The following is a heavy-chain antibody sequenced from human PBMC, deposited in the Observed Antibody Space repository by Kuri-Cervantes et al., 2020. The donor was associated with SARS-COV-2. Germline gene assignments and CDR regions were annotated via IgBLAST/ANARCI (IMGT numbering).Heavy chain of an antibody. V-gene: IGHV3-30*18. CDR1: GFTFSSYG. Sequence: GGPLRLSCAASGFTFSSYGMHWVRQAPGKGLEWVAVISYDGSNKYYADSVKGRFTISRDNSKNTLYLQMNSLRAEDTAVYYCAKALRVVVVAATDLFDYWGQGTLVTVSS. D-gene: IGHD2-15*01. CDR2: ISYDGSNK. J-gene: IGHJ4*02. CDR3: AKALRVVVVAATDLFDY.